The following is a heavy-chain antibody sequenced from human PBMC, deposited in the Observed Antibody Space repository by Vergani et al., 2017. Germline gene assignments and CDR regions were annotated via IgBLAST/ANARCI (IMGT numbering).Heavy chain of an antibody. D-gene: IGHD3-22*01. CDR2: INHSGST. CDR3: ARGGRPHYYDSSGYPRPFDY. J-gene: IGHJ4*02. Sequence: QVQLQQWGAGLLKPSENLSLTCAVYGGYFSGYYWSWIRQPPGKGLEWIGEINHSGSTNYHPSLKSRVNISVDTSKNQFSLKLSSVTAADTAVYYCARGGRPHYYDSSGYPRPFDYWGQGTLVTVSS. CDR1: GGYFSGYY. V-gene: IGHV4-34*01.